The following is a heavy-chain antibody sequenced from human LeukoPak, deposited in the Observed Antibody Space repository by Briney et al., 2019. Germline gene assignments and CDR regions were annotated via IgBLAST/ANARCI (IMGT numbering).Heavy chain of an antibody. V-gene: IGHV4-31*03. CDR1: GGSISSGGYY. Sequence: PSQTLSLTCTVSGGSISSGGYYWNGIRQHPGKGLEWIGYIYNSGSTYYNPSLKSRSTISVDTSKNQFSLKLSSVTAADTAVYYCARGYCTNGVCSSDYFDYWGQGTLVTVSS. J-gene: IGHJ4*02. CDR3: ARGYCTNGVCSSDYFDY. CDR2: IYNSGST. D-gene: IGHD2-8*01.